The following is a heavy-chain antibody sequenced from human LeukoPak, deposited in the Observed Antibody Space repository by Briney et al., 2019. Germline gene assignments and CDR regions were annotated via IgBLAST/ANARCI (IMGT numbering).Heavy chain of an antibody. CDR1: GGSISSSGYY. Sequence: TSSETLSLTCTVSGGSISSSGYYWGWIRQPPGKGLEWIGSMYYSGSTYYNPSLKSRVTISVDTSKNHFSLKLSSVTAADTAVYYCARDFRGGYDFWSGYYTPYYFDYWGQGTLVTVSP. CDR2: MYYSGST. D-gene: IGHD3-3*01. CDR3: ARDFRGGYDFWSGYYTPYYFDY. V-gene: IGHV4-39*07. J-gene: IGHJ4*02.